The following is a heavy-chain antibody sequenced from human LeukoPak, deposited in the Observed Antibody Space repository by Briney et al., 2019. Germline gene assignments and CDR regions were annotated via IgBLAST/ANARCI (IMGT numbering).Heavy chain of an antibody. J-gene: IGHJ6*02. CDR3: ARDRSYSNSMDV. CDR2: ISSSSSYI. Sequence: GGSLRLSCAASGFTFSSYSMNWVRQAPGKGLEWVSSISSSSSYIYYADSVKGRFTISRDNAKNSLYLQMNSLRAEDTAMYYCARDRSYSNSMDVWGQGTTVTVSS. V-gene: IGHV3-21*01. CDR1: GFTFSSYS. D-gene: IGHD4-11*01.